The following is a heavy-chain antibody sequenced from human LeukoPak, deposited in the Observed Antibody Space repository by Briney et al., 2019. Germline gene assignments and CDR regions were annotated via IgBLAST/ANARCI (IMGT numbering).Heavy chain of an antibody. CDR1: GGSISSYY. V-gene: IGHV4-59*01. Sequence: SETLSLTCTVSGGSISSYYWSWIRQPPGKGLEWIGYIYYSGSTNYNPSLKSRVTISVDTSKNQFSLKLSSVTAADTAVYYCASVADYYDSSGYLHAEYFQHWGQGTLVTVSS. J-gene: IGHJ1*01. CDR2: IYYSGST. D-gene: IGHD3-22*01. CDR3: ASVADYYDSSGYLHAEYFQH.